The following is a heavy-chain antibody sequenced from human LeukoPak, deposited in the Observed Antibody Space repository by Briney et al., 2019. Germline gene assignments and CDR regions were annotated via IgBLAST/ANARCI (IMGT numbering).Heavy chain of an antibody. V-gene: IGHV3-66*01. D-gene: IGHD3-10*01. CDR2: IYSGGST. J-gene: IGHJ4*02. CDR1: GFTVSGNY. CDR3: ARANYGSGNYYFDY. Sequence: PGGSLRFSCAASGFTVSGNYMSWVRQAPGKGLEWVSVIYSGGSTYYADSVKGRFTISRDNSKNTLYLQMNSLRAEDTAVYYCARANYGSGNYYFDYWGQGTLVTVSS.